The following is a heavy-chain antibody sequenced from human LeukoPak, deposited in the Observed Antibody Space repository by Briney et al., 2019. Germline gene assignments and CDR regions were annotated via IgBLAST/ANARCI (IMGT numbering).Heavy chain of an antibody. CDR2: IYYSGST. CDR3: ARAPKPCSGGSCYSGFGYFDY. J-gene: IGHJ4*02. V-gene: IGHV4-59*01. D-gene: IGHD2-15*01. Sequence: SETLSLTCTVSGGSISSYYWSWIRQPPGKGLEWIGYIYYSGSTNYNPSLKSRVTISVDTSKNQFSLKLSSVPAADTAVYYCARAPKPCSGGSCYSGFGYFDYWGQGTLVTVSS. CDR1: GGSISSYY.